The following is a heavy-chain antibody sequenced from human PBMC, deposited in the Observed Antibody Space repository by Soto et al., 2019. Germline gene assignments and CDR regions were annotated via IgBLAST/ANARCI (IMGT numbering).Heavy chain of an antibody. D-gene: IGHD4-17*01. CDR2: IYYSGST. Sequence: SQTLSLTCTVSGGSISSYYWSWIRQPPGKGLEWIGYIYYSGSTNYNPSLKSRVTISVDTSKNQFSLKLSSVTAADTAVYYCARDSGVDYGDKRPFYFDYWGQGTLVTVSS. CDR1: GGSISSYY. V-gene: IGHV4-59*01. J-gene: IGHJ4*02. CDR3: ARDSGVDYGDKRPFYFDY.